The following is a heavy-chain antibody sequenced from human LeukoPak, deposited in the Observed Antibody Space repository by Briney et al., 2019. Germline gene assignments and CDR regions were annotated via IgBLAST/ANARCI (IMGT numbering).Heavy chain of an antibody. Sequence: GGSLRLSCVASGFTFSHSWMTWVRQAPGKGLEWVGHIKEDGSSQNYADSVKGRFTISRDNSKNTLYLQMNSLRAEDTAVYYCAKDRDYYDILTGYYKGGFDYWGQGTLVTVSS. CDR3: AKDRDYYDILTGYYKGGFDY. D-gene: IGHD3-9*01. CDR1: GFTFSHSW. CDR2: IKEDGSSQ. V-gene: IGHV3-7*03. J-gene: IGHJ4*02.